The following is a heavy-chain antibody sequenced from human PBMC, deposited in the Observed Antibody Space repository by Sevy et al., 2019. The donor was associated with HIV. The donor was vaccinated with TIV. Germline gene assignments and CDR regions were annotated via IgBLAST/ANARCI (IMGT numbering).Heavy chain of an antibody. CDR3: ARGGETPRGFDP. Sequence: SETLSLTCAVSGGSIISVNWWHWVRQSPGKGLEWIGEIYHSGSTNYNPSLKSRVTISVDNSKNQFSRNLYSVTAADTAVYYCARGGETPRGFDPWGQGSLVTVSS. CDR1: GGSIISVNW. J-gene: IGHJ5*02. CDR2: IYHSGST. V-gene: IGHV4-4*02. D-gene: IGHD3-16*01.